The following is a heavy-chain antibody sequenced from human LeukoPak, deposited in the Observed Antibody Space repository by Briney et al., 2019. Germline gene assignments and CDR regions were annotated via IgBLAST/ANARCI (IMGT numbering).Heavy chain of an antibody. CDR1: GFTVSSNY. CDR2: IYSGGAT. J-gene: IGHJ4*02. V-gene: IGHV3-53*01. CDR3: AREKNDIVLTSYYFDY. D-gene: IGHD5-12*01. Sequence: AGGSLRLSCAASGFTVSSNYMSWVRQAPGKGLEWVSVIYSGGATYYADSVKGRFTISRDNSKNTLYLQMNSLRAEDTAVYYCAREKNDIVLTSYYFDYWGQGTLVTVSS.